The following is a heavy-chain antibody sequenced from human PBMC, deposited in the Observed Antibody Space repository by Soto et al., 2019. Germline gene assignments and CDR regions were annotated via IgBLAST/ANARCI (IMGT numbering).Heavy chain of an antibody. V-gene: IGHV3-33*01. CDR1: GFTFSRYG. D-gene: IGHD6-19*01. J-gene: IGHJ6*02. Sequence: QVQLVESGGGVVQPGRSLRLSCAASGFTFSRYGMHWVRQAPGKGLEWVAVIWYDGSNKYYADSVKGRFTISRDNSKNTLYLQINSQRDEDTAVYYCARDQAAAVRIAVAASYGMDVWGQGTTVTVSS. CDR2: IWYDGSNK. CDR3: ARDQAAAVRIAVAASYGMDV.